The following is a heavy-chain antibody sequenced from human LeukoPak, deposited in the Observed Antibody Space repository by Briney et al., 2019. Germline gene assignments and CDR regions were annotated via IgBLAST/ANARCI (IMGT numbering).Heavy chain of an antibody. CDR3: ARGARFLEPYMNYYYYVMDV. D-gene: IGHD3-3*01. CDR2: ISYSGST. V-gene: IGHV4-59*01. CDR1: GGSISSYY. Sequence: PSETLSLTCTVSGGSISSYYWSWIRQPPGKGLEWIGYISYSGSTNYNPSLRSRVTISVDTSKNQFSLKLSSVTAADTAVYYCARGARFLEPYMNYYYYVMDVWGQGTTVTVSS. J-gene: IGHJ6*02.